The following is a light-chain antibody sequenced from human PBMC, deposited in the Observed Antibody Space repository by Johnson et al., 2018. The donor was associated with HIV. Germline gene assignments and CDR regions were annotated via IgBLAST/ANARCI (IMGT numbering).Light chain of an antibody. Sequence: QSVLTQPPSVSAAPGQRVTRSYSGSSSNIGNNFVSWFRQLPLRAPKVLIYDNNERPSGVPDRFSASKSGTSATPDITGLQPGDEADYYCAAWDSGLGAHYVFGTGTKVTVL. V-gene: IGLV1-51*01. CDR2: DNN. J-gene: IGLJ1*01. CDR3: AAWDSGLGAHYV. CDR1: SSNIGNNF.